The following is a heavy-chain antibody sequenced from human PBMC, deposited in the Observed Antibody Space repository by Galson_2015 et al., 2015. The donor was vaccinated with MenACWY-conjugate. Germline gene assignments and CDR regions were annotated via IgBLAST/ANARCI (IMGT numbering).Heavy chain of an antibody. V-gene: IGHV1-46*01. CDR3: AGYTRTDLNYGRATIVDV. CDR2: LNPSGGST. J-gene: IGHJ6*02. CDR1: GYTFTSYY. D-gene: IGHD5-12*01. Sequence: SVKVSCKASGYTFTSYYFHWVRQAPGQGLEWMGMLNPSGGSTTYAQKFQGRVSMTTETSTSTVYMELSSLRTEDTAVYYCAGYTRTDLNYGRATIVDVWGQGTTVTASS.